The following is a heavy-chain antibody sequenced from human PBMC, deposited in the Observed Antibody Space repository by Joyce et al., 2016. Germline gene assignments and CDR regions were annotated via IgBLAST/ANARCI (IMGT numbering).Heavy chain of an antibody. CDR2: IDTNGGTT. J-gene: IGHJ5*01. CDR3: VKGPGEIVVGWFAS. CDR1: GFTFRNYA. Sequence: EVQLVESGGGVVQRGGSLRLSCSASGFTFRNYAMHWVRQVHGMIPIYFSSIDTNGGTTYYAASVKGRFIISRENSKNTLYLQMSLLRIEDTAIYYCVKGPGEIVVGWFASWGQGTLVAVSS. V-gene: IGHV3-64D*06. D-gene: IGHD2-15*01.